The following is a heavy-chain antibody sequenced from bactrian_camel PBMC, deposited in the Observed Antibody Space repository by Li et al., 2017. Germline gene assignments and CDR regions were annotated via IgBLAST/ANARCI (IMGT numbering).Heavy chain of an antibody. V-gene: IGHV3S40*01. J-gene: IGHJ4*01. CDR2: VYTGSGST. D-gene: IGHD3*01. Sequence: DVQLVESGGASVQAGESLRLSCVVSGHTATTRRCLAWFRQAPGKEREGVAAVYTGSGSTVYADSVKGRFSISYDKVKNTVHLSMNNLQPGDTAVYYCGASLDPFCFTAGVRGPEGFPHRGQGTQVTVS. CDR1: GHTATTR. CDR3: GASLDPFCFTAGVRGPEGFPH.